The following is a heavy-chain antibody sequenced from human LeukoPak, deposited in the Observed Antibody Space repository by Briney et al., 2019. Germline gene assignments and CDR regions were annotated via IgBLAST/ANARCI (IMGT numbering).Heavy chain of an antibody. D-gene: IGHD1-7*01. CDR2: IIPIFGTA. J-gene: IGHJ6*03. CDR1: GGTFSSYA. CDR3: ATTPELYYYMDV. V-gene: IGHV1-69*13. Sequence: GASVKVSCKASGGTFSSYAISWVRQAPGQGLEWMGGIIPIFGTANYAQKFQGRVTITADESTSTAYMELSSLRSEDTAVYYCATTPELYYYMDVWGKGTTVTVSS.